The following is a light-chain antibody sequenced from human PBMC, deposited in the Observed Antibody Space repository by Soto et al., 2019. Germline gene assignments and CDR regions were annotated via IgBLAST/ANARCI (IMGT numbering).Light chain of an antibody. V-gene: IGKV3-20*01. J-gene: IGKJ5*01. CDR3: QHYHSGHRIA. Sequence: EIVLTQSPGTLSFSAVERATLSCMASQRVNSRYLAWYQQKPGQAPRLLIYGVSNRATGIPDRFSGSGSGTDFTPTINRLEPEDFALYYCQHYHSGHRIAFGQGTRLEIK. CDR2: GVS. CDR1: QRVNSRY.